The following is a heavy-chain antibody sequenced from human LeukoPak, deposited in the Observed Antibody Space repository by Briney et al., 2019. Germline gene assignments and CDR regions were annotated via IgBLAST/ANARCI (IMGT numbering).Heavy chain of an antibody. CDR3: ARDGTYSTHAFDM. D-gene: IGHD6-13*01. V-gene: IGHV1-2*02. J-gene: IGHJ3*02. CDR2: INPNSGGT. Sequence: AASVKVSCKASGYTFTGYYMHWVRQAPGQGLEWMGWINPNSGGTNYAQKFQGRVTMTRDTSISTAYMELSSLRSEDTAVYYCARDGTYSTHAFDMWGQGTMVTVSS. CDR1: GYTFTGYY.